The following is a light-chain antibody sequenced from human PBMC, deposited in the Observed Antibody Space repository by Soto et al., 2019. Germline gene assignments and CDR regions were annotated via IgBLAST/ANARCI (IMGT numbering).Light chain of an antibody. J-gene: IGKJ1*01. CDR2: DAS. V-gene: IGKV1-5*01. Sequence: DIQMTQSPYTLSASVGDRVTITCRASQSISGWLAWYQQKPGKAPKLLIYDASSLESGVPSRFSGSGSGTEFTLTISRLQPDDFATYYCQHYNSYSEAFGQGTKVELK. CDR1: QSISGW. CDR3: QHYNSYSEA.